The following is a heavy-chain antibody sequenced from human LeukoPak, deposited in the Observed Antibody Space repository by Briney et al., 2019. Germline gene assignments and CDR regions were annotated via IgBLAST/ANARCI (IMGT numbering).Heavy chain of an antibody. J-gene: IGHJ4*02. V-gene: IGHV3-23*01. D-gene: IGHD6-13*01. CDR1: GFTFSSYA. Sequence: PGGSLRLSCAASGFTFSSYAMSLVRQAPGKGLEWVSAISGSGGSTYYADSVKGRFTISRDNSKNTLYLQMNSLRAEDTAVYYCAKYQYSSSWYGYDYWGQGTLVTVSS. CDR3: AKYQYSSSWYGYDY. CDR2: ISGSGGST.